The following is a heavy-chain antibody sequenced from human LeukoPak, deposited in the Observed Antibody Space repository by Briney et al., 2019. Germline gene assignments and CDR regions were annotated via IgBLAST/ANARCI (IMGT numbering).Heavy chain of an antibody. D-gene: IGHD4-23*01. CDR1: GGSISSSSYY. CDR3: ARNLTTVVTPGAKYNYFDP. J-gene: IGHJ5*02. Sequence: SETLSLTCTVSGGSISSSSYYWDWIRQPPGKGLELIATIYYSGSTYYNPSIKSPVTISVDTSKNQFSLKLTSLTAADTAVYYCARNLTTVVTPGAKYNYFDPWGEGTLVTVSS. CDR2: IYYSGST. V-gene: IGHV4-39*01.